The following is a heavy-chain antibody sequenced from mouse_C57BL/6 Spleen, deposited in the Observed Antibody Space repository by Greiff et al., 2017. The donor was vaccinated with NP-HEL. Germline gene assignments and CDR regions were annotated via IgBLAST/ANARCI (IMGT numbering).Heavy chain of an antibody. Sequence: QVQLQQPGAELVKPGASVKMSCKASGYTFTSYWITWVKQRPGQGLEWIGDIYPGSGSTNYNEKFKSKATLTVDTSSSTAYMQRSSLTSEDSAVYYCARSGAQATYYFDYWGQGTTLTVSS. CDR2: IYPGSGST. D-gene: IGHD3-2*02. V-gene: IGHV1-55*01. CDR1: GYTFTSYW. J-gene: IGHJ2*01. CDR3: ARSGAQATYYFDY.